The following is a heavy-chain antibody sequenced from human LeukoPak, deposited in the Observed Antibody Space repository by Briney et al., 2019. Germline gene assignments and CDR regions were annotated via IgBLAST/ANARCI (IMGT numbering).Heavy chain of an antibody. CDR1: GGSVNSGSYY. CDR3: ARAAYSGSYHSDY. Sequence: TSETLSLTCTVSGGSVNSGSYYWNWIRQPPGKGLEWIGYIYYSGSTNYNPSLKSRVTISVDTSKNQFSLKLSSVTAADTAVYYCARAAYSGSYHSDYWGQGTLVTVSS. J-gene: IGHJ4*02. V-gene: IGHV4-61*01. D-gene: IGHD1-26*01. CDR2: IYYSGST.